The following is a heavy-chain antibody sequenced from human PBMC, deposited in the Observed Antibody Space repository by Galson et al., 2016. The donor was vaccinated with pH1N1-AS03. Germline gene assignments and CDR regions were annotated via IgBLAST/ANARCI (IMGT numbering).Heavy chain of an antibody. CDR2: IQTTGNT. J-gene: IGHJ2*01. CDR1: GDSTFDYY. Sequence: SETLSLTCTVSGDSTFDYYWNWIRQPPGKGLEWIGYIQTTGNTKYNPSLKSRVTMSIDTSKNQFSLNLMSVTAADTALYYCASDPPFEIGWYFDLWGRGTLVTVSS. CDR3: ASDPPFEIGWYFDL. V-gene: IGHV4-4*09. D-gene: IGHD3-9*01.